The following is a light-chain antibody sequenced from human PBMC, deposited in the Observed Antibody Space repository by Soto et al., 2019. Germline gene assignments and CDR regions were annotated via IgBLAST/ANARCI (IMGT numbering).Light chain of an antibody. V-gene: IGKV1-12*01. J-gene: IGKJ1*01. CDR1: QDISTW. Sequence: IQMTQSPSSVSASVGDRVTITCRASQDISTWLAWYQRKPGKAPQLLIYAASSLQSGVPSRFSGSGSGTAFTLTINSLQPEDFATYYCLQANSFPWTFGQGTKVEIK. CDR3: LQANSFPWT. CDR2: AAS.